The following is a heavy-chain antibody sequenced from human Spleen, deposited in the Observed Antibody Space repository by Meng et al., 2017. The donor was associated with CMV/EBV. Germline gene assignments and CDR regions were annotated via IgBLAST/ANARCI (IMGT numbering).Heavy chain of an antibody. J-gene: IGHJ4*02. V-gene: IGHV4-4*02. CDR1: GVTISRHRR. D-gene: IGHD1-26*01. CDR2: IDDSGST. Sequence: QVQFEGSVPGLVKPSWTLSLVGGVCGVTISRHRRLPWVRQPPGKGLEWIGDIDDSGSTNYNPSLNSRISISLDKSKNHFSLKVNSVTAADTAVYYCARGKQDAWELLAYWGQGALVTVSS. CDR3: ARGKQDAWELLAY.